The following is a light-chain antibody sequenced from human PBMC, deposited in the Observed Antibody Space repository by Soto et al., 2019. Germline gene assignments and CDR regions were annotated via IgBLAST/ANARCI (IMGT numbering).Light chain of an antibody. CDR2: GAS. V-gene: IGKV3-15*01. CDR3: QQYNNWPPLT. J-gene: IGKJ3*01. CDR1: QSVSSN. Sequence: EIVLTQSPSTLSVSPLERSTLSCRASQSVSSNLAWYQQKPGQAPRLLIYGASTRATGIPARFSGSGSGTEFTLTISSLQSEDFAVYYCQQYNNWPPLTFGPGTKVDIK.